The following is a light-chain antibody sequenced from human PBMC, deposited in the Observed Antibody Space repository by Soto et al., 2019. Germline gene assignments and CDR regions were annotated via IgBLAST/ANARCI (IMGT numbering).Light chain of an antibody. Sequence: QSVLTQPPSVSGAPGQRVTISCTGSSSNIGAGYDVHWYQQLPGTAPKLLIYGNSNRPSGVPDRFSGSKSGTSASLAITGLQAEYEADYYCQSYDSSLSGLYVLGTGTKLTVL. J-gene: IGLJ1*01. V-gene: IGLV1-40*01. CDR2: GNS. CDR1: SSNIGAGYD. CDR3: QSYDSSLSGLYV.